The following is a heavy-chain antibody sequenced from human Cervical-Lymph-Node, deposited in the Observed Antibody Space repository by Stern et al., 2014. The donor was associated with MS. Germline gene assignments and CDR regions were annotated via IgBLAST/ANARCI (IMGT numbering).Heavy chain of an antibody. CDR3: ARISLGSGIDY. CDR1: ENTFTGYY. Sequence: QLVQSGAEVKKPGASVKVTCKTSENTFTGYYIHWVRQAPGQGLEWMGWINPNSGATTYAQRFQDRVSLPSDTSNSLAYMELDRLTSGDTAVYYCARISLGSGIDYWGQGSLVTVSS. D-gene: IGHD1-26*01. V-gene: IGHV1-2*02. J-gene: IGHJ4*02. CDR2: INPNSGAT.